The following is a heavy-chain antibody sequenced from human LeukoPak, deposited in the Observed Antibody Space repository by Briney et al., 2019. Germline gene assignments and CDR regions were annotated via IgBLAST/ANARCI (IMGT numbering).Heavy chain of an antibody. CDR3: ARGVVPAANRYYFDY. Sequence: SETLSLTCTVSGGSISSYYWSWIRQPPGKGLEWIGYIYYSGSTNYNPSLKSRLTISVDTSKNQFSLKLSSVTAADTAVYYCARGVVPAANRYYFDYWGQGTLVTVSS. CDR1: GGSISSYY. J-gene: IGHJ4*02. V-gene: IGHV4-59*01. CDR2: IYYSGST. D-gene: IGHD2-2*01.